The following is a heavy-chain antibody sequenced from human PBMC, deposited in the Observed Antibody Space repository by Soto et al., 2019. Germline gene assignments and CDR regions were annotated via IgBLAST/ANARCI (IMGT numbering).Heavy chain of an antibody. J-gene: IGHJ6*02. D-gene: IGHD6-19*01. CDR2: IYYSGST. CDR1: GGSISSYY. CDR3: ARVAVAGWSNYYYGMDV. V-gene: IGHV4-59*01. Sequence: SETLSLPCTVSGGSISSYYWSWIRQPPGKGLEWIGYIYYSGSTNYNPSLKSRVTISVDTSKNQFSLKLSSVTAADTAVYYCARVAVAGWSNYYYGMDVWGQGTTVTVSS.